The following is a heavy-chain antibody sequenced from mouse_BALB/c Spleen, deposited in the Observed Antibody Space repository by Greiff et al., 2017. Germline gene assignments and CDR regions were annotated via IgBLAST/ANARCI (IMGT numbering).Heavy chain of an antibody. CDR1: GYTFTSYY. D-gene: IGHD2-2*01. CDR3: TRSGLHYAMDY. J-gene: IGHJ4*01. Sequence: VQRVESGAELVKPGASVKLSCKASGYTFTSYYMYWVKQRPGQGLEWIGEINPSNGGTNFNEKFKSKATLTVDKSSSTAYMQLSSLTSEDSAVYYCTRSGLHYAMDYWGQGTSVTVSS. V-gene: IGHV1S81*02. CDR2: INPSNGGT.